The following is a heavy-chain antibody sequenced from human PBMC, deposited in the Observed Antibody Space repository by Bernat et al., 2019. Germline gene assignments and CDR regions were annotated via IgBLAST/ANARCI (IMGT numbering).Heavy chain of an antibody. CDR1: GGSISSYY. Sequence: QVQLQQWGAGLLKPSETLSLTCTVSGGSISSYYWSWIRQPPGKGLEWIGYIYYSGSTNYNPSLKSRVTISVDTSKNPVSLKLSSVTAADTAVYYCARERYYYDSSGYYYGAFDIWGQGTMVTVSS. D-gene: IGHD3-22*01. CDR3: ARERYYYDSSGYYYGAFDI. V-gene: IGHV4-59*01. CDR2: IYYSGST. J-gene: IGHJ3*02.